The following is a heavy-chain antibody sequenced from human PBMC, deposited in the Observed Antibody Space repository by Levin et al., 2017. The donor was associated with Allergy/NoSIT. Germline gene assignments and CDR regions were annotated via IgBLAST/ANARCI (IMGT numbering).Heavy chain of an antibody. CDR3: AAMVQGGYFAY. CDR1: GITFSASA. CDR2: IVVGSDNT. D-gene: IGHD3-10*01. Sequence: SVKVSCKTSGITFSASAVQWVRQARGQRLEWIGWIVVGSDNTDYAQNFQDRVTITRDMSTSTAYMELRSLKPEDTAVYFCAAMVQGGYFAYWGQGTLVTVSS. J-gene: IGHJ4*02. V-gene: IGHV1-58*01.